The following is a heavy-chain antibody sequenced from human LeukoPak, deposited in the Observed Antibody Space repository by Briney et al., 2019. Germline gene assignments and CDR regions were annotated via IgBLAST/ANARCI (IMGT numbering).Heavy chain of an antibody. CDR1: GFTFSSYS. CDR3: ARGPSGYHYDY. Sequence: PGESLRLSCAASGFTFSSYSMNWVRQAPGKGLEWVSYISSSSSTIYYADSVKGRFTISRDNAKNSLYLQMNSLRVEDTAVYYCARGPSGYHYDYWGQGTLVTVSS. D-gene: IGHD5-12*01. V-gene: IGHV3-48*04. J-gene: IGHJ4*02. CDR2: ISSSSSTI.